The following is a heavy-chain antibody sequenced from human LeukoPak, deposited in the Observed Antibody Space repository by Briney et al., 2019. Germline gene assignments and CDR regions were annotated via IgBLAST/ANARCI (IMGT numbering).Heavy chain of an antibody. J-gene: IGHJ3*02. CDR3: ANRRGTQVLGNNIDI. V-gene: IGHV3-30*02. CDR1: GFTFSYYG. Sequence: GGSLRLSCAASGFTFSYYGMHWVRQAPDKGLEWVAFLQKDGSDIHYADSVEGRFTISRDNSKNTLYLQMNSLRPEDTAVYYCANRRGTQVLGNNIDIWGQGTLVTVSS. D-gene: IGHD2/OR15-2a*01. CDR2: LQKDGSDI.